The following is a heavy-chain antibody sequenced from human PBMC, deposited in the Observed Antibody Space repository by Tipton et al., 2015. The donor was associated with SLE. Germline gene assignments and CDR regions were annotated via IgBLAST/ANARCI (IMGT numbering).Heavy chain of an antibody. D-gene: IGHD3-22*01. V-gene: IGHV3-11*06. CDR3: AREGNYDTSGTFDY. J-gene: IGHJ4*02. CDR2: ISSSTSYT. Sequence: SLRLSCAASGFTFSNAWMSWVRQAPGKGLEWVSYISSSTSYTNYADSVKGRFTISRDNSKNTLYLQMNSLRAEDTAVYYCAREGNYDTSGTFDYWGQGTLVTVSS. CDR1: GFTFSNAW.